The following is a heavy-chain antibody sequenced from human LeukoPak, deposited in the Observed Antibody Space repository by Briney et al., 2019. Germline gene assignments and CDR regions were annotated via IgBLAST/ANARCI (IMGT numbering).Heavy chain of an antibody. CDR1: GFTVSGNY. CDR2: IYSGGST. Sequence: GGSLRLSCAASGFTVSGNYMSWVRQAPGKGLEWVSIIYSGGSTYYADSVKGRFTISRDNSKNTLYLQMNSLRAEDTAVYYCAKRPGTGELVFDYWGQGTLVTVSS. V-gene: IGHV3-53*01. J-gene: IGHJ4*02. D-gene: IGHD1-7*01. CDR3: AKRPGTGELVFDY.